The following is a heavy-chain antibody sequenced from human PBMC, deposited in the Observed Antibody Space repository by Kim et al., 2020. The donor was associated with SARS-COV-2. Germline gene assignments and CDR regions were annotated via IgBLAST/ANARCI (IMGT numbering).Heavy chain of an antibody. CDR3: ARSVGFGESYYYYYGMDV. Sequence: GGSLRLSCAASGFTFSSYGMHWVRQAPGKGLEWVAVIWYDGSNKYYADSVKGRFTISRDNSKNMLYLQMNSLRAEDTAVYYCARSVGFGESYYYYYGMDVWGQGTTVTVSS. J-gene: IGHJ6*02. V-gene: IGHV3-33*01. CDR1: GFTFSSYG. CDR2: IWYDGSNK. D-gene: IGHD3-10*01.